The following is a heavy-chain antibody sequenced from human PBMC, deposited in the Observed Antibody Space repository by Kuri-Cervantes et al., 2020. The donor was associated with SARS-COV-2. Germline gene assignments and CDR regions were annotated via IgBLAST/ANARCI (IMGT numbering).Heavy chain of an antibody. J-gene: IGHJ4*02. V-gene: IGHV4-34*01. Sequence: SETLSLTCAVYGGSFSGYYWTWIRQPPGKGLEWIGVINHSGNTNYDPSLKSRVTISIDTSKNTFSLKLSSVTAADTAVYYCARMRSTTIFGVVITFFDYWGQGTLVTVSS. CDR1: GGSFSGYY. CDR3: ARMRSTTIFGVVITFFDY. CDR2: INHSGNT. D-gene: IGHD3-3*01.